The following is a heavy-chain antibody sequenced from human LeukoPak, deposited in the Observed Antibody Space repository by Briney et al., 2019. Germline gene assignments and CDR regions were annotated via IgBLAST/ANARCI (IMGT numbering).Heavy chain of an antibody. J-gene: IGHJ4*02. CDR2: IRYDGSNK. CDR3: TISPVAGIDY. D-gene: IGHD6-19*01. CDR1: GFTFSSYG. Sequence: TGGSLRLSCAASGFTFSSYGMHWVRQAPGKGLEWVAFIRYDGSNKYYADSMKGRFTISRDNSKNTLCLQMNSLRAEDTAVYYCTISPVAGIDYWGQGTLVTVSS. V-gene: IGHV3-30*02.